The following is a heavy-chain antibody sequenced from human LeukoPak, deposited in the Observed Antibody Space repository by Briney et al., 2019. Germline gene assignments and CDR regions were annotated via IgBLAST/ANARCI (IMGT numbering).Heavy chain of an antibody. J-gene: IGHJ4*02. CDR2: IKQDGSEK. D-gene: IGHD3-3*01. CDR3: ARGSVRPSEWFPELPDFDY. Sequence: PGGSLRLSCAASGFPFSSYWMSWVRQAPGKGLEWVANIKQDGSEKYYVDPVKGRFTISRDNAKNSLYLQMNSLRAEDTAVYYCARGSVRPSEWFPELPDFDYWGQGTLVTASS. V-gene: IGHV3-7*01. CDR1: GFPFSSYW.